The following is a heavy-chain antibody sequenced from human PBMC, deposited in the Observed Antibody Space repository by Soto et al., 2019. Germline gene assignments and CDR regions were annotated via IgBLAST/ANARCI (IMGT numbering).Heavy chain of an antibody. CDR2: INSSGDSR. D-gene: IGHD2-15*01. Sequence: ASVKVSCKASGFSFSDYFMHWVRQAPGQGLEWMGIINSSGDSRNYAQKFQGRVTITRDTSASTVYMELSSLRSEDTAVYYCARDDCSGGSCPIDYWGQGTLVTVSS. V-gene: IGHV1-46*01. CDR3: ARDDCSGGSCPIDY. CDR1: GFSFSDYF. J-gene: IGHJ4*02.